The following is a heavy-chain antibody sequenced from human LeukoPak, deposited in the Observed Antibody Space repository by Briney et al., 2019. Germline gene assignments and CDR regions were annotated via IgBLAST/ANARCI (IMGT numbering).Heavy chain of an antibody. J-gene: IGHJ6*03. CDR3: ARRWNYGRNYYIDV. D-gene: IGHD1-7*01. CDR2: INDRGRA. V-gene: IGHV4-34*01. CDR1: GGSFSNYY. Sequence: SETLSLTCAVYGGSFSNYYWNWIRQTPAKGLEWLGEINDRGRANYNPSLMSRVTVSVDTSKNQFSLRLTSVTATDTAIYYCARRWNYGRNYYIDVWGKGATVSVSS.